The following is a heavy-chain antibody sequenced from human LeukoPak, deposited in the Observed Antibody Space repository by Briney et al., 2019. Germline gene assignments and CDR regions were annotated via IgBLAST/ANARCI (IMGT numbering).Heavy chain of an antibody. CDR2: IYPSDYNT. V-gene: IGHV5-51*07. D-gene: IGHD2-15*01. Sequence: GESLKISFKGSGXSFTTYWIGWVHQMPGKGMEWMGIIYPSDYNTAYSPSFQGQVTISADKSISTAYLQWHSLKASDTAMYYCARLFWSAVSCYVDYWGQGTLVTVSS. J-gene: IGHJ4*02. CDR1: GXSFTTYW. CDR3: ARLFWSAVSCYVDY.